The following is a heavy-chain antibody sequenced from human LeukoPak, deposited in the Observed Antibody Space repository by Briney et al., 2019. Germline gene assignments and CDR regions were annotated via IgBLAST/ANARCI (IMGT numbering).Heavy chain of an antibody. D-gene: IGHD6-13*01. V-gene: IGHV4-61*02. CDR2: IYTSGST. CDR1: GGSISSGSYC. CDR3: ARGRGSSWYYFDY. J-gene: IGHJ4*02. Sequence: SQTLSLTCTVSGGSISSGSYCWSWIRQPAGKGLEWIGRIYTSGSTNYNPSLKSRVTISVDTSKNQFSLNLSSVTAADTAVYYCARGRGSSWYYFDYWGQGTLVTVSS.